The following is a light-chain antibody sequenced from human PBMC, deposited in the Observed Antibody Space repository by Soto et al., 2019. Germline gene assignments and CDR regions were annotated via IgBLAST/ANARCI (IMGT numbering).Light chain of an antibody. J-gene: IGKJ1*01. CDR2: KAS. Sequence: DIQMTQSPSTLSASVGDRVTITCRASQSISSWLAWYQQKPGKAPKLLIYKASSLESGVPPRFSGSGSGTEFTLTISSLQPDDFATYYCQQYNRYSRTFGQGTKVEI. CDR1: QSISSW. CDR3: QQYNRYSRT. V-gene: IGKV1-5*03.